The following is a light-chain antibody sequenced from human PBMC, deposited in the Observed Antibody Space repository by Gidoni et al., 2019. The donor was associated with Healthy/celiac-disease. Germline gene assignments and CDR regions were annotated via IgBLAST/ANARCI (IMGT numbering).Light chain of an antibody. CDR1: KLGDKY. Sequence: SYDLTQPPSVSFSPGKTASITCSGDKLGDKYACWYQQKPGQSPVLVIYQDSKRPSGIPERFSGSNSGNTATLTISGIQARDEADYYCQAWDSSTASENVFGTGTKVTVL. V-gene: IGLV3-1*01. CDR2: QDS. J-gene: IGLJ1*01. CDR3: QAWDSSTASENV.